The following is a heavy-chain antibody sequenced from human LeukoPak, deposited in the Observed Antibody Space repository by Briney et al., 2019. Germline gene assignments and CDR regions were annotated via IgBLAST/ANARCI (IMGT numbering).Heavy chain of an antibody. CDR3: AKVPASRWFFDY. CDR1: GFTFDNYA. V-gene: IGHV3-23*01. J-gene: IGHJ4*02. Sequence: GGSLRLSCVASGFTFDNYAMTWVRQSPGKGLEWVSTVSSTGFNTYYADSVKGRFTISRDSSKNAMYLQMNSLRAEDTAVYYCAKVPASRWFFDYWGQGTLVTVSS. CDR2: VSSTGFNT. D-gene: IGHD2-15*01.